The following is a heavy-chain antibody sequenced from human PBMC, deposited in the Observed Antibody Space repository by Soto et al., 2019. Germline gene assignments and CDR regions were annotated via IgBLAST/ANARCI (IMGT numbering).Heavy chain of an antibody. Sequence: QVQLQQWGAGLLKPSETLSLTCAVYGGSFSGSYCSWIRQPPGKGLEWIGDINHSGNTNYNPSLKSRVTISVDASKNQFALKLSSVTAADTAVYYCAGAGRDGYNNRRGFYYRGQGTLVTVSS. D-gene: IGHD2-21*01. J-gene: IGHJ4*02. CDR1: GGSFSGSY. CDR3: AGAGRDGYNNRRGFYY. V-gene: IGHV4-34*01. CDR2: INHSGNT.